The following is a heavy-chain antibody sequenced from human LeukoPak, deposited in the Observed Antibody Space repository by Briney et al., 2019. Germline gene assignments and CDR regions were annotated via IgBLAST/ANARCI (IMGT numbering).Heavy chain of an antibody. V-gene: IGHV3-23*01. D-gene: IGHD2-15*01. Sequence: GGSLRLSCAASGFTFSSYAMYWVRQAPGEGLEWVSAICGSSNNTYYADSVKGRFSISRDNSNNTLFLQMNTLRAEDTAVYYCARGHNGSCYSRTDYWGQGTLVTVSS. J-gene: IGHJ4*02. CDR2: ICGSSNNT. CDR3: ARGHNGSCYSRTDY. CDR1: GFTFSSYA.